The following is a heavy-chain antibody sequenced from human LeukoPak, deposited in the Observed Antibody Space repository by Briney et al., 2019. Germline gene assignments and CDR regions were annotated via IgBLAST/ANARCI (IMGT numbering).Heavy chain of an antibody. CDR3: ARSYGDYYYYYYGMDV. V-gene: IGHV4-4*02. CDR1: GGSISSSNW. Sequence: SETLSLTCAASGGSISSSNWWSWVRQPPGKGLEWIGEIYHSGSTNYNPSLKSRVTISVDKSKNQFSLKLSSVTAADTAVYYCARSYGDYYYYYYGMDVWGQGTTVTVSS. CDR2: IYHSGST. D-gene: IGHD4-17*01. J-gene: IGHJ6*02.